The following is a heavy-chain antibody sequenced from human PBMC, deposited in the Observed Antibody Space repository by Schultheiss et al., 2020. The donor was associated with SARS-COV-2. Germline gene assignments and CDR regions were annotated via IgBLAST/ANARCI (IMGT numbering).Heavy chain of an antibody. J-gene: IGHJ4*02. CDR3: ATYSSSWDYFDY. V-gene: IGHV4-34*01. CDR2: INHSGST. CDR1: GGSFSGYY. D-gene: IGHD6-13*01. Sequence: SQTLSLTCAVYGGSFSGYYWSWIRQPPGKGLEWIGEINHSGSTNYNPSLKSRVTISVHTSMNRFSLKLSSVTAADTAVYYCATYSSSWDYFDYWGQGTLVTVSS.